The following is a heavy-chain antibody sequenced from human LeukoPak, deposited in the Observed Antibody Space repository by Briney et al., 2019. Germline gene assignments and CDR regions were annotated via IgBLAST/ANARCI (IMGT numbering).Heavy chain of an antibody. CDR1: GFTVSSNY. D-gene: IGHD1-26*01. J-gene: IGHJ4*02. CDR2: IYSGGST. V-gene: IGHV3-66*01. Sequence: PGGSLRLSCAASGFTVSSNYMSWVRQAPGKGLEWVSVIYSGGSTYYADSVKGRFTISRDNSKNTLYLQMNSLRAEDTAVYYCARVGVVGAPTGDFDYWGQGTLVTVSS. CDR3: ARVGVVGAPTGDFDY.